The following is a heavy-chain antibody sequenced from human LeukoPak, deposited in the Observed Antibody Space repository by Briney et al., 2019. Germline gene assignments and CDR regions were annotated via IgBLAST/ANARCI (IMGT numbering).Heavy chain of an antibody. CDR3: AKGNGYSYGRYYFDY. CDR2: ISGSGEST. CDR1: EFTFSSYA. D-gene: IGHD5-18*01. J-gene: IGHJ4*02. Sequence: PGGSLRLSCGASEFTFSSYAMSWVRQAPGKGLEWVSSISGSGESTYYADSVKGRLTISRDNSKNTLYLQVNSLRAEDTAVYYCAKGNGYSYGRYYFDYWGQGTLVTVSS. V-gene: IGHV3-23*01.